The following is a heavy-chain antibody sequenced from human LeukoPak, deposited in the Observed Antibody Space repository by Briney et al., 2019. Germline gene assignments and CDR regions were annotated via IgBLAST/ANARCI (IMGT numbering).Heavy chain of an antibody. CDR1: GFTFSSYS. J-gene: IGHJ5*02. D-gene: IGHD3-16*01. CDR3: ARAPLRMITFGGVFDP. V-gene: IGHV3-48*01. CDR2: ISSSSSTI. Sequence: GGSLRLSCAASGFTFSSYSMNWVRQAPGKGLEWVSYISSSSSTIYYADSVKGRFTISRDNAKNSLYLQMNSLRAEDTAVYYCARAPLRMITFGGVFDPWGQGTLVTVSS.